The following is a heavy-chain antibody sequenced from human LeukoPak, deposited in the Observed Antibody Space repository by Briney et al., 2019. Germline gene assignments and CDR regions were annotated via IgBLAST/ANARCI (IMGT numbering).Heavy chain of an antibody. CDR2: IIPILGIA. J-gene: IGHJ4*02. CDR1: GGTFSSYA. CDR3: ARTLKDGYSGYDYPFDY. V-gene: IGHV1-69*04. D-gene: IGHD5-12*01. Sequence: ASVKVSCKASGGTFSSYAISWVRQAPGQGLEWMGRIIPILGIANYAQKFQGRVTITADKSTSTAYMELSSLRSEDTAVYYCARTLKDGYSGYDYPFDYWGQGTLVTVSS.